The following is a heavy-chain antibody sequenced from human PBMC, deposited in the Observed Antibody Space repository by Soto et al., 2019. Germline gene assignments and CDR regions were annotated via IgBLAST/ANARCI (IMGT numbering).Heavy chain of an antibody. CDR2: TNSDGTDS. CDR3: AEYLYSYDSRPLDH. J-gene: IGHJ4*02. D-gene: IGHD3-22*01. Sequence: VQLVESGGIGVQTGGALRLSCAAAGFDFEDYAMHWVRQVPGKGLEWVSLTNSDGTDSYYVDSVKGRFTISRDNANTTLYLQMDRLRPEDTGLYFWAEYLYSYDSRPLDHWGQGTLVTVSS. CDR1: GFDFEDYA. V-gene: IGHV3-43D*04.